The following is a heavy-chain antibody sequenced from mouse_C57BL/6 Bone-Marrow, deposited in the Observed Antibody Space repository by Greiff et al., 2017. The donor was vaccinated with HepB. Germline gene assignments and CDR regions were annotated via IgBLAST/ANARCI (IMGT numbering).Heavy chain of an antibody. V-gene: IGHV1-69*01. J-gene: IGHJ2*01. Sequence: QVQLQQPGAELVMPGASVKLSCKASGYTFTSYWMHWVKQRPGQGLEWIGEIDPSDSYTTYNQKFKGKSTLTVDKSSSTAYIQLSSLTSEDSAVYYCARTSFHYYGSSYLYYFDYWGQGTTLTVSS. CDR3: ARTSFHYYGSSYLYYFDY. CDR2: IDPSDSYT. D-gene: IGHD1-1*01. CDR1: GYTFTSYW.